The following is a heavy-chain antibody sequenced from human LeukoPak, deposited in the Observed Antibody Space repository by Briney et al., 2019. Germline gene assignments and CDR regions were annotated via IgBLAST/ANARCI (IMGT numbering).Heavy chain of an antibody. CDR2: INHSGST. D-gene: IGHD3-22*01. V-gene: IGHV4-34*01. CDR3: VRIYDSSGYLYYYYYMDV. Sequence: PSETLSLTCAVYGGSFNGYYWSWVRQPPGKGLEWIGEINHSGSTNYNPSLKSRVTISVDTSKNQFSLKLSSVTAADTAVYYCVRIYDSSGYLYYYYYMDVWGKGTTVTVSS. CDR1: GGSFNGYY. J-gene: IGHJ6*03.